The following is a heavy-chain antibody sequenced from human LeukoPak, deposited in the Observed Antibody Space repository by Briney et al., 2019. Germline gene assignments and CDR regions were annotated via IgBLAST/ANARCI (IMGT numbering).Heavy chain of an antibody. CDR1: GGSISSYY. J-gene: IGHJ4*02. CDR3: ARDGHFDY. Sequence: KPSETLSLTCTVSGGSISSYYWSWIRQPPGKGLEWIGYIYYSGSTNYNPSLKSRVTISVDTSKNQFSLKLSSVTAADTAVYYCARDGHFDYWGQGTLVTVSS. V-gene: IGHV4-59*12. CDR2: IYYSGST.